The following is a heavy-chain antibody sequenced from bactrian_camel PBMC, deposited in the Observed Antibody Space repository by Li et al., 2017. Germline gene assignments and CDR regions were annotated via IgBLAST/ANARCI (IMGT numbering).Heavy chain of an antibody. J-gene: IGHJ4*01. Sequence: GGGLVQPGGSLRLSCAASGFTFSWESMSWARQAPGKELEWISGINSGGGSAYYADSVKGRFTISRDSAGNTFYLQMNNLQPDDTATYYCAEGRGSRGEHCYSLNYWGQGTQVTVS. V-gene: IGHV3S31*01. D-gene: IGHD6*01. CDR2: INSGGGSA. CDR3: AEGRGSRGEHCYSLNY. CDR1: GFTFSWES.